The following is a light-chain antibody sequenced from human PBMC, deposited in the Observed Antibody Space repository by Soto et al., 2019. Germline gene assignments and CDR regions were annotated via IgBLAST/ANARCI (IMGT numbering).Light chain of an antibody. CDR3: QQYNDWPLT. CDR1: QSVNSN. V-gene: IGKV3-15*01. J-gene: IGKJ4*01. Sequence: EVVMTQSPATLSVSPGERATLSCRASQSVNSNLAWYQQKPGQAPRLLFYGASTRASVIPVTFSGSGSGTEFTLTITSLQSEDIAVYYCQQYNDWPLTFGGGTQVEIK. CDR2: GAS.